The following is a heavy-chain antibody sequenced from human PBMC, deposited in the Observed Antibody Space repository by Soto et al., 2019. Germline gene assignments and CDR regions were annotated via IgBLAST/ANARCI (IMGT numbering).Heavy chain of an antibody. CDR3: ARELLYGWAAHNWFDP. J-gene: IGHJ5*02. D-gene: IGHD3-16*01. CDR2: IKQDGSEK. CDR1: GFTFSSYW. V-gene: IGHV3-7*03. Sequence: QLGGSLRLSCAASGFTFSSYWMSWVRQAPGRGLEWVANIKQDGSEKYYVDSVKGRFTISRDNAKNSLYLQMNSLRAEDTAVYYCARELLYGWAAHNWFDPWGQGTLVTVSS.